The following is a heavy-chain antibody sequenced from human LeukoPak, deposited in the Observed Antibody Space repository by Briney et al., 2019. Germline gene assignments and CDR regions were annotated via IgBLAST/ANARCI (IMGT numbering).Heavy chain of an antibody. D-gene: IGHD2-2*01. CDR3: ASKRGGDCTSTSCYVFDY. CDR2: ISYDGSNK. V-gene: IGHV3-30*03. Sequence: GGSLRLSCAASGFTFSSSGMHWVRQAPGKGLEWVAVISYDGSNKYYGDSVKGRFTISRDNSKNTLYLQMNSLRAEDTAVYSRASKRGGDCTSTSCYVFDYWGQGTPVTVSS. CDR1: GFTFSSSG. J-gene: IGHJ4*02.